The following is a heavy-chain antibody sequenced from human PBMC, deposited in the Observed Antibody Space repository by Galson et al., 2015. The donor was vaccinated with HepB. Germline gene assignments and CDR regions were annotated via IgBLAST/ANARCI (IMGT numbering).Heavy chain of an antibody. CDR2: ISTYSGDT. J-gene: IGHJ4*02. CDR3: AGDKDDLFDN. CDR1: GYTFTTYG. V-gene: IGHV1-18*04. D-gene: IGHD1-1*01. Sequence: SVKVSCKVSGYTFTTYGMSWVRQAPGQGLEWMGWISTYSGDTNYAQKFQGRVTMTTDTSTSTAFMELRRLRSDDTAVYYCAGDKDDLFDNWGQGTLVTVSS.